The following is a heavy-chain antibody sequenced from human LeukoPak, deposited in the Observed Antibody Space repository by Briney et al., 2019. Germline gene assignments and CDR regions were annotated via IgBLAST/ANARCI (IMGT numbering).Heavy chain of an antibody. CDR3: AKDFSLRWPRYYFDY. CDR2: ISYDGSNK. D-gene: IGHD4-23*01. J-gene: IGHJ4*02. Sequence: PGGSLRLSCAASGFTFSSYGMHWVRQAPGKGLEWVAVISYDGSNKYYADSVKGRFTISRDNSKNTLYLQMNSLRAEDTAVYYCAKDFSLRWPRYYFDYWGQGTLVTVSS. V-gene: IGHV3-30*18. CDR1: GFTFSSYG.